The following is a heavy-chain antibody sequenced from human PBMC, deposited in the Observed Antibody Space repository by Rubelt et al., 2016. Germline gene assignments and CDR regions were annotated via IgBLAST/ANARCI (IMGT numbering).Heavy chain of an antibody. Sequence: QVQLQESGPGLVKPSQTLPLACTVSGGSISSGGYYWSWIRQHPGKGLEWIGYIYYNGRTYYNPSLKSRVNISVDTSKNQFSLKLSSVTAADTAVYYCAREVPPMRGYKRDVWGQGTTVTVSS. J-gene: IGHJ6*02. V-gene: IGHV4-31*03. CDR1: GGSISSGGYY. CDR2: IYYNGRT. D-gene: IGHD5-18*01. CDR3: AREVPPMRGYKRDV.